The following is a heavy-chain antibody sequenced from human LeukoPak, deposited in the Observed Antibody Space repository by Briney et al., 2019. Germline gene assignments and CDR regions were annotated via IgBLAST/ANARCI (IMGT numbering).Heavy chain of an antibody. CDR2: IFGSGGSP. D-gene: IGHD5-18*01. J-gene: IGHJ4*02. Sequence: PGGSLRLSCEASGFTFGSHAMYWVRQAPGKGLEWVAGIFGSGGSPHYADPVKGRFTISRDNSRNTVYLQIISLRAEDTAVYYCGKTTVGYSSGQKPAWPVDYWGQGTLVIVSS. V-gene: IGHV3-23*01. CDR3: GKTTVGYSSGQKPAWPVDY. CDR1: GFTFGSHA.